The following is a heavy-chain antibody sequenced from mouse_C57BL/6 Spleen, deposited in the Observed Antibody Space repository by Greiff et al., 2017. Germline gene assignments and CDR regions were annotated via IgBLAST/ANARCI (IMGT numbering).Heavy chain of an antibody. CDR3: ARGDYGSSPHWYFDV. CDR1: GFSLTSYG. CDR2: IWSDGST. D-gene: IGHD1-1*01. V-gene: IGHV2-6*03. Sequence: QVHVKQSGPGLVAPSQSLSITCTVSGFSLTSYGVHWVRQPPGKGLEWLVVIWSDGSTTYNSALKSRLSISKDNSKSQVFLKMNSLQTDDTAMYYCARGDYGSSPHWYFDVWGTGTTVTVSS. J-gene: IGHJ1*03.